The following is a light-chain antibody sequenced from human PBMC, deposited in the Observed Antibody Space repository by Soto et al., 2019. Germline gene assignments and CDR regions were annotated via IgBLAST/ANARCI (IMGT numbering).Light chain of an antibody. CDR3: AAWDDSLTGVV. J-gene: IGLJ2*01. Sequence: QSVLTQPPSASGTPGQRVTISCSGSSSNIGSNSVNWYQQLPGTAPKLLMYSSNQRPSGVPDRFSGSKSGTSASLAISGLQSEDEADYYCAAWDDSLTGVVFGGGTQLTVL. V-gene: IGLV1-44*01. CDR2: SSN. CDR1: SSNIGSNS.